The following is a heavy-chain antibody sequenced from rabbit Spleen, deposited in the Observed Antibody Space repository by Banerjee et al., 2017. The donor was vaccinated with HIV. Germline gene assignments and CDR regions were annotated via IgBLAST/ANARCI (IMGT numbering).Heavy chain of an antibody. V-gene: IGHV1S40*01. CDR1: GFSFSSRYY. Sequence: QSLEESGGGLVQPEGSLTLTCTASGFSFSSRYYMCWVRQAPGKGLEWIGCIGSGATGNTYYASWAKGRFTISKTSSTTVTLQMTSLTAADTATYFCARDTSSSFSSYGMDLWGQGTLVTVS. D-gene: IGHD1-1*01. CDR2: IGSGATGNT. CDR3: ARDTSSSFSSYGMDL. J-gene: IGHJ6*01.